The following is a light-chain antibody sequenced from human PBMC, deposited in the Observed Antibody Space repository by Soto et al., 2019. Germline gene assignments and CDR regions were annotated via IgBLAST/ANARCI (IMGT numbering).Light chain of an antibody. Sequence: EIVLTQSPGTLSLSPGERATLSCRASQSVSSSYLAWYQQKPGQAPRLLIYGASNRATGIPDRFSGSGSGTAFPLTVSRLEPEDFAVYYCQQFHTPYSFGQGTKQEI. CDR3: QQFHTPYS. V-gene: IGKV3-20*01. CDR2: GAS. CDR1: QSVSSSY. J-gene: IGKJ2*01.